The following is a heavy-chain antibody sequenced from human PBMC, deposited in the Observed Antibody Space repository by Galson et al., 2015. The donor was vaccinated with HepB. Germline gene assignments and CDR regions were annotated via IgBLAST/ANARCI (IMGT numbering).Heavy chain of an antibody. D-gene: IGHD3-16*02. CDR1: GYSFTSYW. V-gene: IGHV5-51*01. J-gene: IGHJ4*02. Sequence: QSGAEVKKSGESLKISCKGSGYSFTSYWIGWVRQMPGKGLEWMAIIYPGDSDTRYSPSFQGQVTISADKSISTAYLQWSSLKASDTAMYYCASTFDPGELSLYSPWGYWGQGTLVTVSS. CDR3: ASTFDPGELSLYSPWGY. CDR2: IYPGDSDT.